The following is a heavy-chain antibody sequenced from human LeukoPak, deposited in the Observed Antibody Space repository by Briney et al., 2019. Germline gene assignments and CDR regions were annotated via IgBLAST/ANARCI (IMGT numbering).Heavy chain of an antibody. CDR3: AKGRLSSGWTQSY. V-gene: IGHV3-23*01. D-gene: IGHD6-19*01. J-gene: IGHJ4*02. CDR1: GLTFSSYA. CDR2: VSGSGAST. Sequence: GSLRLSCAASGLTFSSYAMSWVRQAPGKGLEWVSSVSGSGASTYYADSVKGRFTIYRDNSKNTLYLQMNSLRAEDTAVYYCAKGRLSSGWTQSYWGQGTLVIVSS.